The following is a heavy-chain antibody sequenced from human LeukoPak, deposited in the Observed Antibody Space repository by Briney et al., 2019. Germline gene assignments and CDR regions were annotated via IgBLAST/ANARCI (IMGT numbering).Heavy chain of an antibody. CDR3: AKGPARSSSPLYFQH. J-gene: IGHJ1*01. Sequence: PGGSLRLSCAASGFTFSSYSMNWVRQAPGKGLEWVSYISSSSSTIYYADSVKGRFTISRDNSKNTLSLQMNSLRADDTAVYYCAKGPARSSSPLYFQHWGQGTLVTVSS. V-gene: IGHV3-48*01. CDR2: ISSSSSTI. CDR1: GFTFSSYS. D-gene: IGHD6-6*01.